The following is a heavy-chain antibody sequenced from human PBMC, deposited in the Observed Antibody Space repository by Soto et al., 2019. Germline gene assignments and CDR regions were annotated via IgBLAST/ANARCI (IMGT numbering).Heavy chain of an antibody. CDR3: ARGNHRWLQLWYFDL. CDR1: GGTFSSYT. D-gene: IGHD5-12*01. J-gene: IGHJ2*01. CDR2: IIPIFGTA. Sequence: QVQLVQSGAEVKKPGSSVTVSCKASGGTFSSYTISWVRQAPGQGLEWMGGIIPIFGTANYAQKFQGRVTITADESTSTVYMELRSLRSEDTAVYYCARGNHRWLQLWYFDLWGRGTLVTVSS. V-gene: IGHV1-69*12.